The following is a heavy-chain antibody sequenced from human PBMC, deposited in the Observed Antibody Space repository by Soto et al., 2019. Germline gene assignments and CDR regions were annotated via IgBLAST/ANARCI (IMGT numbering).Heavy chain of an antibody. CDR3: AKDRGRDGYNSDFDY. J-gene: IGHJ4*02. D-gene: IGHD5-12*01. V-gene: IGHV3-9*01. Sequence: EVQLVESGGGLVQPGRSLRLSCAASGFTFDDYAMHWVRQAPGKGLEWVSGISWNSGSIGYADSVKGRFTISRDNAKNSLYLQMNSLRAEDTALYYCAKDRGRDGYNSDFDYWGQGTLVTVSS. CDR2: ISWNSGSI. CDR1: GFTFDDYA.